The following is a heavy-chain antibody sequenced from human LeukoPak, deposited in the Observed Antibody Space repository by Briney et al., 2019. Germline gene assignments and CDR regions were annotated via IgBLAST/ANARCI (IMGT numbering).Heavy chain of an antibody. D-gene: IGHD3-3*01. V-gene: IGHV1-18*01. Sequence: ASVKVSCKASGGTFSSYATSWVRQAPAQGLERVGWISGHNGNTNYAQKFQGRVTMTTDTSTNTAYMELRSLRSDDTAVYYCATYDFWSGFCAYWGQGTQVTVSS. CDR2: ISGHNGNT. CDR1: GGTFSSYA. CDR3: ATYDFWSGFCAY. J-gene: IGHJ4*02.